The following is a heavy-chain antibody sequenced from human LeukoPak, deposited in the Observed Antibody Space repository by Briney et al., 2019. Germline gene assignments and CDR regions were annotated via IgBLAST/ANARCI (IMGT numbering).Heavy chain of an antibody. V-gene: IGHV3-30*18. J-gene: IGHJ4*02. CDR3: AKDSAGNSGNVDY. CDR2: YSYDGRNI. D-gene: IGHD4-23*01. Sequence: GGSLRLSCAASGFTFSSYGMHWVRQAPGKGLEWVAVYSYDGRNIDYADSVKGRFTISRDTSKNTLFLQISSLRAEDTAVYHCAKDSAGNSGNVDYWGQRTLVTVSS. CDR1: GFTFSSYG.